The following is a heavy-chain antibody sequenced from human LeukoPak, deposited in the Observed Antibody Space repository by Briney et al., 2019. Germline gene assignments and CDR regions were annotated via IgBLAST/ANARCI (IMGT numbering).Heavy chain of an antibody. D-gene: IGHD1-26*01. Sequence: PGGSLRLSCAASGFTFSSYSMNWVRQAPGKGLEWVSVIYSGGSTYYADSVKGRFTISRDNSKNTLYLQMNSLRAEDTAVYYCARVGGSYYEYQYYFDYWGQGTLVTVSS. V-gene: IGHV3-53*01. CDR2: IYSGGST. CDR3: ARVGGSYYEYQYYFDY. J-gene: IGHJ4*02. CDR1: GFTFSSYS.